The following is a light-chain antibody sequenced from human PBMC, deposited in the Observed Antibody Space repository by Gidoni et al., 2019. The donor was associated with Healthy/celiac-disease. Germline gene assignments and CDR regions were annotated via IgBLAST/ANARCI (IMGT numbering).Light chain of an antibody. CDR3: CSYSGSNTLV. CDR1: SSDIGAYNY. CDR2: DVT. V-gene: IGLV2-11*01. Sequence: QSALTQPRSVSGSPGQSVTISCTGTSSDIGAYNYVSWYQQHPGKAPKLIIYDVTKRPSGVPDRFSGSKSGNTASLTISGLQAEDEADYYCCSYSGSNTLVFGGGTKLTGL. J-gene: IGLJ2*01.